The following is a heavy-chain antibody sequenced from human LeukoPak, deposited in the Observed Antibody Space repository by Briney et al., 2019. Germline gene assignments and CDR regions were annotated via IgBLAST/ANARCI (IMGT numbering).Heavy chain of an antibody. V-gene: IGHV3-21*04. D-gene: IGHD5-12*01. CDR3: VSARLYSGIQYLDC. CDR1: GFTFSSYS. CDR2: IGSSISYI. J-gene: IGHJ4*02. Sequence: GGSLRLSCAASGFTFSSYSMKWVRQAPGKGLEWVSFIGSSISYISYADSVKGRFTISRDNAKNSLYLQMNSLRAEDTAVYYCVSARLYSGIQYLDCWGQGTLVTVSS.